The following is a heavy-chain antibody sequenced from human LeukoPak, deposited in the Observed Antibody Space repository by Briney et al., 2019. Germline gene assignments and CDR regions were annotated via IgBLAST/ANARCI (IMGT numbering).Heavy chain of an antibody. CDR1: GYTFTSYA. Sequence: ASVKVSCKASGYTFTSYAMHWVRQAPGQRLEWMGWINAGNGKTKYSQKLQGRVTITRDTSASTAYMELSSLRSEDTAVSYCARAPLTEPQLDYWGQGTLVTVSS. CDR3: ARAPLTEPQLDY. D-gene: IGHD1-26*01. CDR2: INAGNGKT. J-gene: IGHJ4*02. V-gene: IGHV1-3*01.